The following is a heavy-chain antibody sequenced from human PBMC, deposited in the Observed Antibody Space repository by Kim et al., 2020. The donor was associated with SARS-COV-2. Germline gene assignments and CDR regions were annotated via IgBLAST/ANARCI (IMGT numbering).Heavy chain of an antibody. J-gene: IGHJ4*02. V-gene: IGHV3-9*01. D-gene: IGHD6-19*01. Sequence: GGSLRLSCAASGFTFDDYVMHWVRQAPGKGLEWVSGISWNSGRIGYADSVKGRFTISRDNAKNSLYLQMNSLRAEDTALYYCAKDISSGWKGKYYFDYWGQGTLVTVSS. CDR2: ISWNSGRI. CDR1: GFTFDDYV. CDR3: AKDISSGWKGKYYFDY.